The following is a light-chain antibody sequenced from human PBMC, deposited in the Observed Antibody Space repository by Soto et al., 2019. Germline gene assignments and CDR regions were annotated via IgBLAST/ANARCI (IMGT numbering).Light chain of an antibody. J-gene: IGKJ1*01. V-gene: IGKV3-15*01. CDR2: GAS. Sequence: EIVMTQSPATLSVSPGERATLSCRASQSVSSNLAWYRQKPGQAPRLLIYGASTRATGIPARFSGSGSGTEFTLTISSLQSEDFAVYYRQQYNNWPRTFGQGSKV. CDR3: QQYNNWPRT. CDR1: QSVSSN.